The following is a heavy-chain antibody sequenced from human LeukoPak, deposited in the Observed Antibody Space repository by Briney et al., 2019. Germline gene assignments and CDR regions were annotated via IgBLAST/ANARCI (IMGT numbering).Heavy chain of an antibody. CDR2: IYYGGST. Sequence: SETLSLTCTVSGGSISSSSYYWGWIRQPPGKGLEWIGSIYYGGSTYYNPSLKGRVTISVDTSKNQFALRLSSVTAADTAVYYCARTKLNHGYYYYYYMDVCGNGTTVTVSS. V-gene: IGHV4-39*01. CDR1: GGSISSSSYY. J-gene: IGHJ6*03. CDR3: ARTKLNHGYYYYYYMDV. D-gene: IGHD1-14*01.